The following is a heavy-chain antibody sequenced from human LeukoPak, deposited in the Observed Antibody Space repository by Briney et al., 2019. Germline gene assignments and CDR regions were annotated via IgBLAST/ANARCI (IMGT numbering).Heavy chain of an antibody. Sequence: PSETLSLTCTVSGGSVSSNYWSWIRQPPGKGLEWIGYIYYSGSTYYNPSLKSRVTISAETSKNQFSLRLNSVTAADTAMYYCARWIPSGSSFDYWGQGNLVTVSS. CDR3: ARWIPSGSSFDY. V-gene: IGHV4-59*02. D-gene: IGHD2-15*01. CDR2: IYYSGST. CDR1: GGSVSSNY. J-gene: IGHJ4*02.